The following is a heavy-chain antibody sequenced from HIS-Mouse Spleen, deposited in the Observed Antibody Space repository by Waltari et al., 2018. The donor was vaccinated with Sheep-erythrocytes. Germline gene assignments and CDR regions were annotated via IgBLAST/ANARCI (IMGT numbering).Heavy chain of an antibody. V-gene: IGHV3-21*01. J-gene: IGHJ4*02. D-gene: IGHD1-26*01. CDR1: GFTFSSYS. CDR2: ISSSSSYI. Sequence: EVQLVESGGGLVKPGGSLRLSRAASGFTFSSYSMNWVRQAPGKGLEWVSSISSSSSYIYYADSVKGRFTISRDNAKNSLYLQMNSLGAEDTAVYYCARVASGATFDYWGQGTLVTVSS. CDR3: ARVASGATFDY.